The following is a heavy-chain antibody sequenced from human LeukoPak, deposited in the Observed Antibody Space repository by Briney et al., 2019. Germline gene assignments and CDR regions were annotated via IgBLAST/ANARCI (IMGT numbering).Heavy chain of an antibody. J-gene: IGHJ2*01. D-gene: IGHD3-16*02. CDR3: ATAGGIIEFFDF. Sequence: ASVKVSCKASGYTFTSKYIHWVRQAPGQGLDRMGMIIPGGGSTTYAQKFRDRVTMTRDASTSTVYMELSGLRSEDTALYYCATAGGIIEFFDFWGRGTLVTVSS. V-gene: IGHV1-46*01. CDR2: IIPGGGST. CDR1: GYTFTSKY.